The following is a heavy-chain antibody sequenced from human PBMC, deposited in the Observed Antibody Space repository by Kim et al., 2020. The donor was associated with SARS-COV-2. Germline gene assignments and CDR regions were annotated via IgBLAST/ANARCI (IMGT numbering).Heavy chain of an antibody. Sequence: ASVKVSCKASGYTFTSYAMHWVRQAPGQRLEWMGWINAGNGNTKYSQKFQGRVTITRDTSASTAYMELSSLRSEDTAVYYCARAYSYYESGYWFDPWGQGTLVTVSS. J-gene: IGHJ5*02. CDR2: INAGNGNT. CDR3: ARAYSYYESGYWFDP. V-gene: IGHV1-3*01. CDR1: GYTFTSYA. D-gene: IGHD3-22*01.